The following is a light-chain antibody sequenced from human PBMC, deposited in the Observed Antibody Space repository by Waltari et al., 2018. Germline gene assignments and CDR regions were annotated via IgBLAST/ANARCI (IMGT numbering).Light chain of an antibody. CDR2: DDT. V-gene: IGLV3-21*02. J-gene: IGLJ2*01. CDR1: NIGSRS. Sequence: SYFLTQTPSVSVAPGQTARITCGGNNIGSRSVQWYQQKPGQAPALVIYDDTARPSGIPQRFSGSNSGNTATLIINKVEVGDEADYYCQLWDSTTDVVFDAGTRLTVL. CDR3: QLWDSTTDVV.